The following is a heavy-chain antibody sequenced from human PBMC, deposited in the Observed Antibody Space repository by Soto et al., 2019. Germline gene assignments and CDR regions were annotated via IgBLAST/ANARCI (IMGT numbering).Heavy chain of an antibody. CDR1: GFTVRSYE. J-gene: IGHJ5*02. CDR2: INIGGDT. Sequence: GGSLRLSCAASGFTVRSYEMHWVRQGTGKGLEWVSRINIGGDTFYSGSVKVRFTVSREDARNSAYLQMDSLRVGDTAVYYCVRGEMRSSSGHTWFDTWGQGVLVTVSS. CDR3: VRGEMRSSSGHTWFDT. D-gene: IGHD6-6*01. V-gene: IGHV3-13*01.